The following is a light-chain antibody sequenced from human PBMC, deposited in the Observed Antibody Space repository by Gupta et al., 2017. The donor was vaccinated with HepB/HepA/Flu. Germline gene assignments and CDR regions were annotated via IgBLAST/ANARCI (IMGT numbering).Light chain of an antibody. CDR2: WAP. CDR3: QQYYDSPPT. CDR1: QSVLSTFDYRNY. J-gene: IGKJ4*01. Sequence: DIVMTQSPDSLAMSLGERATINCKSSQSVLSTFDYRNYLAWYQQRPGQPPKLLIYWAPTRQSGVPDRFSGSGSGTDFTLTISYLHAEDVSVYFCQQYYDSPPTCGGGTKVEIK. V-gene: IGKV4-1*01.